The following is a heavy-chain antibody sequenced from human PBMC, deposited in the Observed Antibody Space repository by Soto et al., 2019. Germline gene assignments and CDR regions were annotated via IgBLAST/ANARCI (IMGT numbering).Heavy chain of an antibody. CDR1: GFSFNIFA. D-gene: IGHD3-22*01. J-gene: IGHJ4*02. V-gene: IGHV3-23*01. CDR2: ISGGGGST. CDR3: AKDPTSYDSSALLDS. Sequence: GGSLRLSCAASGFSFNIFAMNWVRQAPGKGLEWVSGISGGGGSTYYADSVKGRFTISRDNSNNTLYLQMNSLRAEDTAVHYCAKDPTSYDSSALLDSWGQGTLVTVSS.